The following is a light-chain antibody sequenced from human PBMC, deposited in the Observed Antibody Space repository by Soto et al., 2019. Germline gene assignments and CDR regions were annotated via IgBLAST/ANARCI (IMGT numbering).Light chain of an antibody. V-gene: IGLV2-8*01. CDR1: SSDIGDYNY. CDR3: SSYAGSNNWV. J-gene: IGLJ3*02. CDR2: EVS. Sequence: QSALTQPPSASGSPGQSVTISCTGTSSDIGDYNYVSWYQQHPGKAPKLMIYEVSKRPSGVPDRFSGSKSGNTASLTVSGLQAEDEADYYCSSYAGSNNWVFGGGTKLPFL.